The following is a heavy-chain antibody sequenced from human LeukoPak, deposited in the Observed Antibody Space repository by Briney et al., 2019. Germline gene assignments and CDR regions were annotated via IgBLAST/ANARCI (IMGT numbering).Heavy chain of an antibody. CDR3: ARGPTHIVVGNRFDP. Sequence: PGGSLRLSCAASGFTFSSYWMSWVRQAPGKGLEWVANIKQDGSEKYYVDSVKGRFTISRDNAKNSLYLQMNSLRAEDTAVYYCARGPTHIVVGNRFDPWGQGTLVTVSS. V-gene: IGHV3-7*01. J-gene: IGHJ5*02. CDR2: IKQDGSEK. D-gene: IGHD2-2*01. CDR1: GFTFSSYW.